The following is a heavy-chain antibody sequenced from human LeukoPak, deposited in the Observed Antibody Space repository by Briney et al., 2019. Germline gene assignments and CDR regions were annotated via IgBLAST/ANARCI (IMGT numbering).Heavy chain of an antibody. CDR2: INPSGGST. V-gene: IGHV1-46*01. D-gene: IGHD3-10*01. CDR3: ARGDYSYYYGSGSSFDY. J-gene: IGHJ4*02. CDR1: GYTFTSYH. Sequence: ASVKVSCKASGYTFTSYHMHWVRQAPGQGLEWMGIINPSGGSTSYAQKFQGRVTMTRDMSTSTVYMELSSLRSEDTAVYYCARGDYSYYYGSGSSFDYWGQGTLVTASS.